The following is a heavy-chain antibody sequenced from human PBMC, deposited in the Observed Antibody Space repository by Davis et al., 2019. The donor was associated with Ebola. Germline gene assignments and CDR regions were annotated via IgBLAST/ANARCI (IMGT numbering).Heavy chain of an antibody. D-gene: IGHD3-3*01. Sequence: GESLKISCAASGFTFSSYGMHWVRQAPGKGLEWVAVIWYDGSNKHYADSVKGRFTISRDNSKNTLYLQMNSLRAEDTAVYYCARDLHTYYDFWSSPGDWGQGTLVTVSS. J-gene: IGHJ4*02. CDR2: IWYDGSNK. CDR1: GFTFSSYG. V-gene: IGHV3-33*01. CDR3: ARDLHTYYDFWSSPGD.